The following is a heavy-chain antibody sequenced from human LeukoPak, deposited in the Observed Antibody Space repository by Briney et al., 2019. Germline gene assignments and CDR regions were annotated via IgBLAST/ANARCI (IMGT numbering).Heavy chain of an antibody. CDR1: GGSTSSGDYY. Sequence: RSSETLSLTCTVSGGSTSSGDYYWTWIRQHPGKGLEWIGYIHYSGSTYYNPSLKSPLTISVDTSKNQFSLKVSSVTAADTAVYYCARAKYNSGWYLDYWGQGTLVTVSS. D-gene: IGHD6-19*01. CDR2: IHYSGST. CDR3: ARAKYNSGWYLDY. V-gene: IGHV4-31*01. J-gene: IGHJ4*02.